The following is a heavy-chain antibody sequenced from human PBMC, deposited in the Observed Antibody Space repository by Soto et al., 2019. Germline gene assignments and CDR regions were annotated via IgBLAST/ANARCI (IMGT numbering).Heavy chain of an antibody. J-gene: IGHJ4*02. CDR2: ISWNSGSI. CDR3: AKSVNFGDYEYYFDY. Sequence: EVQLVESGGGLVQPGRSLRLSCAVSGFTFDDYAMHWVRQAPGKGLEWVSGISWNSGSIGYADSVKGRFTIFRDNAKNSLYLQMNSLRPEDTALYYCAKSVNFGDYEYYFDYWGQGTLVTVSS. CDR1: GFTFDDYA. V-gene: IGHV3-9*01. D-gene: IGHD4-17*01.